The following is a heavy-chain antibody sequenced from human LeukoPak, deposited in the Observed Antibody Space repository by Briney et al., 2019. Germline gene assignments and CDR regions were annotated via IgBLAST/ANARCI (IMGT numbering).Heavy chain of an antibody. V-gene: IGHV1-8*01. CDR3: ARGIVRRLWFGELLTGGSRNWFDP. Sequence: GASVKVSCKASGYTFTSYDINWVRQATGQGLEWMGWMNPNSGNTGYAQKFQGRVTMTRNTSISTAYMELSSLRSEDTAVYYCARGIVRRLWFGELLTGGSRNWFDPWGQGTLVTVSS. CDR2: MNPNSGNT. D-gene: IGHD3-10*01. CDR1: GYTFTSYD. J-gene: IGHJ5*02.